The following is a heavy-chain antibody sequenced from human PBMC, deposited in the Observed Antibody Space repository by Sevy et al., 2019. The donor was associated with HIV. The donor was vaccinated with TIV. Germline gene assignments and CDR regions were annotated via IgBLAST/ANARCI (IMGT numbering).Heavy chain of an antibody. Sequence: ASVKVSCKASGYTFTSYDINWVRQVTGQGLEWMGWMNPNSGNTGYAQKFRGRVTMTRNTSISTAYMELSSLRSEDTAVYYCARGNVRGLTIFGVVDAAQYYYYGMDVWGQGTTVTVSS. CDR3: ARGNVRGLTIFGVVDAAQYYYYGMDV. CDR2: MNPNSGNT. CDR1: GYTFTSYD. J-gene: IGHJ6*02. D-gene: IGHD3-3*01. V-gene: IGHV1-8*01.